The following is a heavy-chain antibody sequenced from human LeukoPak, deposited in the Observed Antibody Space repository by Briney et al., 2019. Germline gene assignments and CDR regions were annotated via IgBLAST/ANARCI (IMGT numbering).Heavy chain of an antibody. CDR2: ISGSGSYI. Sequence: GGSLRLSCAASGFTFSTYSMNWVRQAPGKGLEWVSYISGSGSYIYYADSVKGRFTISRDNGKNTLYLHMNSLRAEDTAVYYCARCLIYYDISGYYPCGFDIWGQGTMVTVSS. CDR3: ARCLIYYDISGYYPCGFDI. J-gene: IGHJ3*02. CDR1: GFTFSTYS. D-gene: IGHD3-22*01. V-gene: IGHV3-21*01.